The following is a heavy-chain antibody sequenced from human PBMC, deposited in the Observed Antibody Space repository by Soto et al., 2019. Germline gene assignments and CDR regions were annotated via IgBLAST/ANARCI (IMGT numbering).Heavy chain of an antibody. Sequence: ASVKVSCKASGGTFSSYTISWVRQAPGQGLEWMGRIIPILGIANYAQKFQGRVTITADKSTSPAYMELSSLRSEDTAVYYCARDLYCGGDCYSPNWFDPWGQGTLVTVSS. CDR1: GGTFSSYT. V-gene: IGHV1-69*04. CDR3: ARDLYCGGDCYSPNWFDP. CDR2: IIPILGIA. J-gene: IGHJ5*02. D-gene: IGHD2-21*01.